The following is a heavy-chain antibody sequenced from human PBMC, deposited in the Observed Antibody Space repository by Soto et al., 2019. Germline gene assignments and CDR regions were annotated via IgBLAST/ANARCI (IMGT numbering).Heavy chain of an antibody. J-gene: IGHJ4*02. CDR1: GGSISTYY. CDR2: VYSSGTT. Sequence: KPSETLSLTCAVSGGSISTYYWSWIRQSAGKRLEWIGRVYSSGTTNYNPSLNSRVTMSVDTSKNQFSLILNSVTAADTAVYYCARGRGSSGWYTGEYYFDYWGQGTLVTVSS. V-gene: IGHV4-4*07. D-gene: IGHD6-19*01. CDR3: ARGRGSSGWYTGEYYFDY.